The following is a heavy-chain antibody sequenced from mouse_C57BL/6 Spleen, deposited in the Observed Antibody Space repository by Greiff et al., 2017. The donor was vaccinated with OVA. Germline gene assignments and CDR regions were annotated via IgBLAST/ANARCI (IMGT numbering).Heavy chain of an antibody. Sequence: QVQLKQSGAELVRPGTSVKMSCKASGYTFTNYWIGWAKQRPGHGLEWIGDIYPGGGYTNYNEKFKGKATLTADKSSSTAYMQFSSLTSEDSAIYYCARWGNWSWFAYWGQGTLVTVSA. V-gene: IGHV1-63*01. CDR3: ARWGNWSWFAY. J-gene: IGHJ3*01. D-gene: IGHD2-1*01. CDR1: GYTFTNYW. CDR2: IYPGGGYT.